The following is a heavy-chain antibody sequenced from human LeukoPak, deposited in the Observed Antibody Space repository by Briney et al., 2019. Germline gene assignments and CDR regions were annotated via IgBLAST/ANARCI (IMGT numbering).Heavy chain of an antibody. CDR1: GGSFSGYY. V-gene: IGHV4-34*01. J-gene: IGHJ3*02. CDR2: INHSGST. D-gene: IGHD1-26*01. Sequence: KPSETLSLTCAVYGGSFSGYYWSWIRQPPGKGLEWIGEINHSGSTNYNPSLKSRVTISVDTSNNRFSLKLSSVTAADTAVYYCARGSWDLSRVIPVRNAFQIWGPGTIVIVSS. CDR3: ARGSWDLSRVIPVRNAFQI.